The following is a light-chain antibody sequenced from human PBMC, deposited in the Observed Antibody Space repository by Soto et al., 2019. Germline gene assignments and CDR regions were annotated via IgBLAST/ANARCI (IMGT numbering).Light chain of an antibody. J-gene: IGLJ1*01. CDR1: SSDIGPYDY. Sequence: QSALTQPASVSGSPGQSITISCSGASSDIGPYDYVSWYQHHPGRAPKLLIYEVSNRPSGVSYRFSGSKSGNTASLTISGLQAEDEGDYYCTTFAPGRIYVFGSGTKATVL. CDR3: TTFAPGRIYV. CDR2: EVS. V-gene: IGLV2-14*01.